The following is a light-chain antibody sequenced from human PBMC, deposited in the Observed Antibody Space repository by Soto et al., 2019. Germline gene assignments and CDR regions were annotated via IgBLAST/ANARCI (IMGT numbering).Light chain of an antibody. CDR2: AAS. CDR1: QGIRND. Sequence: IQMTHSPSSLSASVLYRVTITFRASQGIRNDLGLYQQKPGKAPKRLIYAASSLQSGVPSRFSGSGSGTEFTLTISSLQPEDFATYYCLKHNSYPWTFGQGTKVDIK. V-gene: IGKV1-17*01. CDR3: LKHNSYPWT. J-gene: IGKJ1*01.